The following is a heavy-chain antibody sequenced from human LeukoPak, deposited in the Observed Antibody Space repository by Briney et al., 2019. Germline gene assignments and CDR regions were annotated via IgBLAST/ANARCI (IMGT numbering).Heavy chain of an antibody. D-gene: IGHD3-22*01. CDR2: IYHSGST. J-gene: IGHJ4*02. CDR1: GGSISSGGYS. V-gene: IGHV4-30-2*01. CDR3: ARARSYDSSGYYPGPFDY. Sequence: SETLSLTCAVSGGSISSGGYSWSWIRQPPGKGLEWIGYIYHSGSTYYNPSLKSRVTISVDRSKNQFSLKLSSVTAADTAVYYCARARSYDSSGYYPGPFDYWGQGTLVTVSS.